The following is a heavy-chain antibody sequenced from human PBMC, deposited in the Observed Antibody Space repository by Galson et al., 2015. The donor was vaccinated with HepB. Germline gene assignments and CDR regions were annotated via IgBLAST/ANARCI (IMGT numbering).Heavy chain of an antibody. CDR1: GFTFSSYA. J-gene: IGHJ4*02. CDR3: AKVKGSSSWYGRYFDY. D-gene: IGHD6-13*01. Sequence: SLRLSCAASGFTFSSYAMSWVRQAPGKGLEWVSAISGSGGSTYYADSVKGRSTISRGNSKNTLYLQMNSLRAEDTAVYYCAKVKGSSSWYGRYFDYWGQGTLVTVSS. CDR2: ISGSGGST. V-gene: IGHV3-23*01.